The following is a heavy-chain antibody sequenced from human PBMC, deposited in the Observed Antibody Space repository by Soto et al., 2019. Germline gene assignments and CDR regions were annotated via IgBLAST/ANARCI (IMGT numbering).Heavy chain of an antibody. V-gene: IGHV1-3*01. J-gene: IGHJ4*02. D-gene: IGHD3-16*02. CDR3: ARAEYEYILGSYHPFDQ. CDR1: GKSFDNFA. Sequence: QVQLVQSGAEVKKPGASVRLSCKVSGKSFDNFAVHWVRQTPGQRPEWMGRINVGDDKTKYSEKFQGRVNVSYDTSATTAYMELRALSSEDTAVYYCARAEYEYILGSYHPFDQWAQGAQVTVAS. CDR2: INVGDDKT.